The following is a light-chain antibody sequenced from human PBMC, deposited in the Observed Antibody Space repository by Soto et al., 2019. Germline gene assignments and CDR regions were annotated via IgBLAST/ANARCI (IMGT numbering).Light chain of an antibody. J-gene: IGLJ2*01. V-gene: IGLV2-8*01. CDR3: SAHGGSSNFVV. Sequence: QSALTQPPSASGSPGQSVTISCTGTSSDVGGYNFVSWYQQHPGKAPKLMIYDVFKRPSGVPDRFSGSKSGNTASLTVSGLQAEDEEDYYCSAHGGSSNFVVFGGGTKLTVL. CDR1: SSDVGGYNF. CDR2: DVF.